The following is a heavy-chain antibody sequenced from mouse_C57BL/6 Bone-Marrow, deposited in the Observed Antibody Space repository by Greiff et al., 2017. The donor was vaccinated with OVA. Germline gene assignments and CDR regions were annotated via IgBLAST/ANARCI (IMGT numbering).Heavy chain of an antibody. CDR3: ASPYPKYFDV. D-gene: IGHD2-10*01. CDR2: ILPGSGST. V-gene: IGHV1-9*01. J-gene: IGHJ1*03. Sequence: QVQLKESGAELMKPGASVKLSCKATGYTFTGYWIEWVKQRPGHGLEWIGEILPGSGSTNYNEKFKGKATFTADTSSNTAYMQLSSLTTEDSAIYYCASPYPKYFDVWGTGTTVTVSS. CDR1: GYTFTGYW.